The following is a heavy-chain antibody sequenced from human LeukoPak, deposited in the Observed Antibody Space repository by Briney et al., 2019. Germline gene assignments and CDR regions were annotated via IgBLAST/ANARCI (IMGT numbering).Heavy chain of an antibody. J-gene: IGHJ4*02. CDR1: GFTFSSYE. V-gene: IGHV3-48*03. Sequence: PGGSMRLSCAASGFTFSSYEMNWVRQAPGKGLEWVAHISSGGNVEYYLDSVRGRFIMSRDNAKSLLFLQMNSLRAEDTAVYYCARDTLNGPFVISLDYWGQGALVTVSS. CDR3: ARDTLNGPFVISLDY. D-gene: IGHD3-9*01. CDR2: ISSGGNVE.